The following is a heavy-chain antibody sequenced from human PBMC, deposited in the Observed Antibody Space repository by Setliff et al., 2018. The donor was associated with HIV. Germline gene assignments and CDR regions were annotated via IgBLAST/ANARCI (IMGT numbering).Heavy chain of an antibody. V-gene: IGHV4-34*01. Sequence: PSETLSLTCAVYTESLTRYDWALIRQSPEKGLEWIGEIDDSGSIIYNPSLQSRATMSVDTSKNQFSLKVRSLTAADTGLYYCARVKSIKTTLVRLWPRFDLWGQGTQVTVSS. CDR2: IDDSGSI. CDR1: TESLTRYD. J-gene: IGHJ5*02. CDR3: ARVKSIKTTLVRLWPRFDL. D-gene: IGHD3-10*01.